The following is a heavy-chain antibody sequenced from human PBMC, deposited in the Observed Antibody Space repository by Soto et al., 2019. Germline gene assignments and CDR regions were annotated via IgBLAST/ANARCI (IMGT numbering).Heavy chain of an antibody. CDR1: GGTFSSYA. Sequence: QVQLVQSGAEVKKPGSSVKVSCKASGGTFSSYAISWVRQAPGQGLERMGGIIPIFGTANYAQKFQGRVTITADESTSTAYMELSSLRSEDTAVYYCARAEGLHETETDYYYGMDVWGQGTTVTVSS. J-gene: IGHJ6*02. V-gene: IGHV1-69*01. CDR3: ARAEGLHETETDYYYGMDV. CDR2: IIPIFGTA. D-gene: IGHD4-4*01.